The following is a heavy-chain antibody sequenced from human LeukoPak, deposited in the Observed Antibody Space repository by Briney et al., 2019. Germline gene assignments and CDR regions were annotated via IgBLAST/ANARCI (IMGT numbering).Heavy chain of an antibody. J-gene: IGHJ4*02. CDR2: IRGNGGST. D-gene: IGHD2-2*01. CDR1: GFTFSSYA. CDR3: AKDGSTVVPGGVFDY. Sequence: GGSLRLSCAASGFTFSSYAMSWVRQAPGKGLEWVSAIRGNGGSTYYADSVKGRFTISRDNSKNTLYLQMNSLRAEDTAVYYCAKDGSTVVPGGVFDYCGQGTLVTVSS. V-gene: IGHV3-23*01.